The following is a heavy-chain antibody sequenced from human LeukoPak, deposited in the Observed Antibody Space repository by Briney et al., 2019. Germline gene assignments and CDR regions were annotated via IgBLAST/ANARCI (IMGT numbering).Heavy chain of an antibody. CDR2: INTNTGNP. J-gene: IGHJ6*03. Sequence: ASVKVSCKASGYTFTGYYMHWVRQAPGQGLEWMGWINTNTGNPTYAQGFTGRFVFSLDTSVSTAYLQISSLKAEDTAVYYCARSGATVTTYLGYNYYYYMDVWGKGTTVTVSS. CDR3: ARSGATVTTYLGYNYYYYMDV. D-gene: IGHD4-17*01. V-gene: IGHV7-4-1*02. CDR1: GYTFTGYY.